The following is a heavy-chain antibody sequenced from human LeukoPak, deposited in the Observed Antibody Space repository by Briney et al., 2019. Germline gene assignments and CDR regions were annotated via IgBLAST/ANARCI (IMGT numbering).Heavy chain of an antibody. Sequence: GGSLRLSCAASGFTFSSYGMHWVRQAPGKGLEWVAFIRYDGSNKYYADSVKGRFTISRDNSKNTLYLQMNSLRAEGTAVYYCARDGELQYYFDYWGQGTLVTVSS. CDR3: ARDGELQYYFDY. J-gene: IGHJ4*02. V-gene: IGHV3-30*02. CDR1: GFTFSSYG. D-gene: IGHD1-26*01. CDR2: IRYDGSNK.